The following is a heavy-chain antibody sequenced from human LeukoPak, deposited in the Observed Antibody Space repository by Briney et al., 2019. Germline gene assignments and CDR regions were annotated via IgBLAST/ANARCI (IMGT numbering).Heavy chain of an antibody. J-gene: IGHJ4*02. CDR3: AKYVWGSYPTFEDY. V-gene: IGHV4-59*01. Sequence: PSETRSLTCIVSGGSIGSYYWGWIRQPPGKVLEWVGYISYSGSTNYNPSLKSRVTISVDTSKNQFSLKLSSVTAADTAVYYCAKYVWGSYPTFEDYWGQGTLVTVSS. D-gene: IGHD3-16*02. CDR2: ISYSGST. CDR1: GGSIGSYY.